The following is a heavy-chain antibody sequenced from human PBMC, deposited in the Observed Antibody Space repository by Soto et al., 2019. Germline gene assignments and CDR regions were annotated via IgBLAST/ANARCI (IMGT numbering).Heavy chain of an antibody. CDR2: ISYDGSNK. V-gene: IGHV3-30*18. CDR1: GFTFSSYG. CDR3: ANSRGLNWNYFAPFDP. D-gene: IGHD1-7*01. J-gene: IGHJ5*02. Sequence: PGGSLRLSCAASGFTFSSYGMHWVRQAPGKGLEWVAVISYDGSNKYYADSVKGRFTISRDNSKNTLYLQMNSPRAEDTAVYYCANSRGLNWNYFAPFDPWGQGTLVTVS.